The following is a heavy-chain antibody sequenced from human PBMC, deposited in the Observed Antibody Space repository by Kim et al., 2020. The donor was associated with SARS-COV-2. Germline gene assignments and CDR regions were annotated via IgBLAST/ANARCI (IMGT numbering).Heavy chain of an antibody. CDR2: INPSGGST. Sequence: ASVKVSCKASGYTFTSYYMHWVRQAPGQGLEWMGIINPSGGSTSYAQKFQGRVTMTRDTSTSTVYMELSSLRSEDTAVYYCARDRAGRIVDYGMDVWGQGTTVTVSS. V-gene: IGHV1-46*01. CDR1: GYTFTSYY. J-gene: IGHJ6*02. CDR3: ARDRAGRIVDYGMDV. D-gene: IGHD3-22*01.